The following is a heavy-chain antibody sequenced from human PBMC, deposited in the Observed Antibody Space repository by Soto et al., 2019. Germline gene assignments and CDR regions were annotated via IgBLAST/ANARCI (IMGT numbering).Heavy chain of an antibody. V-gene: IGHV3-23*01. Sequence: GGSLRLSCAASGFTFSSAVMSWVRHAPGKGLEWVSHVTGNPGSTYYADSVNGRFTISRDNSKMTLSLQMNNLRAEDKAVYYCARTYYDFQCGYYFDYWGQGALVTVSS. CDR1: GFTFSSAV. D-gene: IGHD3-3*01. CDR2: VTGNPGST. CDR3: ARTYYDFQCGYYFDY. J-gene: IGHJ4*02.